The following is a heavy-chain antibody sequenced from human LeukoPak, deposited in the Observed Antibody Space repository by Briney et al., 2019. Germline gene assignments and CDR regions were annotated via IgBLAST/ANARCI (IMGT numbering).Heavy chain of an antibody. V-gene: IGHV3-15*01. CDR2: IKSKTDGGTT. Sequence: GGSLRLSCAASGFTFSNAWMSWVRQAPGKGLEWVGRIKSKTDGGTTDYAAPVKGRFTISRDDSKNTLYLQMNSLKTEDTAVYYCTTDPSPRYYYGSRSDSDQFDYWGQGTLVTVSS. CDR1: GFTFSNAW. CDR3: TTDPSPRYYYGSRSDSDQFDY. D-gene: IGHD3-10*01. J-gene: IGHJ4*02.